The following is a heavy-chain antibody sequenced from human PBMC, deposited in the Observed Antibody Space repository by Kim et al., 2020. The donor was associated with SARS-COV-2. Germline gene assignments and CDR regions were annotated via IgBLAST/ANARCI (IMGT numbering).Heavy chain of an antibody. J-gene: IGHJ4*02. Sequence: GGSLRLSCAASGFTFNNFVMHWVRQAPGKGLEWVAVISFDGNRKYYADSVNGRFTISRDNSMNTLYLQMNSLRAEDTAVYYCARGFPIAVVGNFDYWGQGTLVTVSS. CDR3: ARGFPIAVVGNFDY. V-gene: IGHV3-30*04. D-gene: IGHD6-19*01. CDR1: GFTFNNFV. CDR2: ISFDGNRK.